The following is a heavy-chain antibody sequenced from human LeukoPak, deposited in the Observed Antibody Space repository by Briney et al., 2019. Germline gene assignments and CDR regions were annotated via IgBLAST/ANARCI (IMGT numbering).Heavy chain of an antibody. CDR2: IYYSGST. CDR1: GGSISSSTYY. J-gene: IGHJ4*02. CDR3: AGRNYYGSGIDY. D-gene: IGHD3-10*01. V-gene: IGHV4-39*07. Sequence: SETLPLTCTVSGGSISSSTYYWGWIRQPPGKRLEWIGSIYYSGSTYYNPSLKSRVTISVDTSKNQFSLKLSSVTAADTAVYYCAGRNYYGSGIDYWGQGTLVTVSS.